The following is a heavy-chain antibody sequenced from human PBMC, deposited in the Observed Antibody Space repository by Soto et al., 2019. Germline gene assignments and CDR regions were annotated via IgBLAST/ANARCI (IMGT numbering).Heavy chain of an antibody. CDR3: TRRPKAADIGVGSLDF. D-gene: IGHD3-9*01. CDR1: GYSFTDAW. J-gene: IGHJ4*02. Sequence: EVKLVESGGDLVKPGGSLRLSCAASGYSFTDAWMNWVRQAPGKGLEWVGRIKSFADGGTTEYAAPVKGRFSISREDSTLTVFLQMNSLQTEDTAVYYCTRRPKAADIGVGSLDFWGRRTLVTVSA. V-gene: IGHV3-15*07. CDR2: IKSFADGGTT.